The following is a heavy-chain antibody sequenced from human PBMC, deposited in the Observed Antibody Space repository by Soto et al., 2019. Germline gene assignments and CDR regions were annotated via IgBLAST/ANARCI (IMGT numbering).Heavy chain of an antibody. D-gene: IGHD3-3*01. CDR2: INHSGST. J-gene: IGHJ6*02. CDR1: GGSFSGYY. Sequence: SETLSLTCAVYGGSFSGYYWSWIRQPPGKGLEWIGEINHSGSTNYNPSLKSRVTISVDTSKNQFSLKLSSVTAADTAVYYCARGAVRSIFGVVIIFGIDVWGQGTTVTVYS. CDR3: ARGAVRSIFGVVIIFGIDV. V-gene: IGHV4-34*01.